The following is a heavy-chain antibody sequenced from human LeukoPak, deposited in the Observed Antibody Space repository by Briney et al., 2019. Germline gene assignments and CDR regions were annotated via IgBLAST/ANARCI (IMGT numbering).Heavy chain of an antibody. V-gene: IGHV3-11*04. J-gene: IGHJ5*02. Sequence: GGSLRLSCAASGFTFSDYYMSWIRQAPGKGLEWVSYISSSGSTIYYADSVKGRFTISRDNAKNSLYLQMNSLRAEDSAVYYCAKDTLEPTLLNWFDPWGLGTLVTVSS. CDR1: GFTFSDYY. CDR2: ISSSGSTI. D-gene: IGHD2-21*01. CDR3: AKDTLEPTLLNWFDP.